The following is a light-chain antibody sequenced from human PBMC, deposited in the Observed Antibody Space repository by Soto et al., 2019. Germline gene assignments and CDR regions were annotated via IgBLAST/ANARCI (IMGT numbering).Light chain of an antibody. V-gene: IGLV2-14*01. CDR3: RSYSSTSTPWV. CDR1: SSDVGAYKF. J-gene: IGLJ3*02. Sequence: QSALTQPASVSGSPGQSITIFCTGTSSDVGAYKFVSWYRHHPGRAPQVMIYEVTNRPSGVSSRFSGSKSGNTASLTISGLQPEDEGDYYCRSYSSTSTPWVFGGGIQLTVL. CDR2: EVT.